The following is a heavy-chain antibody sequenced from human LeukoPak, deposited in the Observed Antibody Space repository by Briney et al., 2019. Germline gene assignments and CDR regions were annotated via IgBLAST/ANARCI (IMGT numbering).Heavy chain of an antibody. Sequence: GGSLRLSCSTFGLASGDYPITWLRQAPGKGLEWVGFIRSKAYGGTPDYAAPIQGRFTISRDDSKNIAYLQMSSLKTEDTAIYYCTTYGTWIDYWGQGTLVTVSS. CDR3: TTYGTWIDY. CDR2: IRSKAYGGTP. D-gene: IGHD1-1*01. V-gene: IGHV3-49*03. J-gene: IGHJ4*02. CDR1: GLASGDYP.